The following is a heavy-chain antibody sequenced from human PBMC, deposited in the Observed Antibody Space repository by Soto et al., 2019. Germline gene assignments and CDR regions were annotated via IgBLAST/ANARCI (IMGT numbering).Heavy chain of an antibody. CDR1: GGSISSSSYY. CDR3: ARAVLGYCSSTSRHPFDY. J-gene: IGHJ4*02. D-gene: IGHD2-2*01. Sequence: SETLSLTCTVSGGSISSSSYYWGWIRQPPGKGLEWIGSIYYSGSTYYNPSLKSRVTISVDTSKNQFSLKLSSVTAADTAVYYCARAVLGYCSSTSRHPFDYWGQGTLVTVST. V-gene: IGHV4-39*01. CDR2: IYYSGST.